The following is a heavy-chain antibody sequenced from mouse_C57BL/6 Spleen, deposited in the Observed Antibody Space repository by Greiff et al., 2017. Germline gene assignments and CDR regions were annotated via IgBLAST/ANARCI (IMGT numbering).Heavy chain of an antibody. CDR3: AKGGFYAMDY. CDR1: GYTFTSYW. Sequence: QVHVKQPGAELVRPGSSVKLSCKASGYTFTSYWMHWVKQRPIQGLEWIGNIDPSDSETHYNQKFKGKATLTVDKSSSTAYMQLSSLTSEDSTVYYCAKGGFYAMDYWGQGTSVTVSS. J-gene: IGHJ4*01. CDR2: IDPSDSET. V-gene: IGHV1-52*01.